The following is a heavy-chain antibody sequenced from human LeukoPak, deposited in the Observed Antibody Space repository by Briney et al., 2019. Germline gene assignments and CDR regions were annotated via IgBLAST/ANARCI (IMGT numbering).Heavy chain of an antibody. CDR2: IYSSGSA. CDR1: GGSISSYY. V-gene: IGHV4-4*08. J-gene: IGHJ3*02. CDR3: ARSDYYGSGHDAFDI. Sequence: PSETLSLTCTVSGGSISSYYWSWIRQPPGKGLEWIGYIYSSGSANYNPSLKSRVTISVDTSKNQFSLKLSSVTAADTAVYYCARSDYYGSGHDAFDIWGQGTMVTVSS. D-gene: IGHD3-10*01.